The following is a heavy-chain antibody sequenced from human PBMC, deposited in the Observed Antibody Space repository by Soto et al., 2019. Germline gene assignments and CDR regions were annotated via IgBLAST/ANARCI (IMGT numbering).Heavy chain of an antibody. Sequence: GSLRLSCASSGFTFSTYTMNWVRQAPGKGLEWVSSINGRGNYIYYAESVKGRFTISRDNAKNSLYLQMDRLRAEDTALYYCVREDGKVGTNSAFDSRGLGALVTVSS. D-gene: IGHD1-26*01. J-gene: IGHJ4*02. V-gene: IGHV3-21*01. CDR3: VREDGKVGTNSAFDS. CDR2: INGRGNYI. CDR1: GFTFSTYT.